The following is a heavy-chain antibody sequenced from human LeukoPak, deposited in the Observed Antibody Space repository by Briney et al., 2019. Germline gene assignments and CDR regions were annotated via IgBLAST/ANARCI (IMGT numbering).Heavy chain of an antibody. CDR2: INPSGGST. J-gene: IGHJ4*02. Sequence: GASVKVSCKASGYTFTSYCMHWVRQAPGQGLEWMGIINPSGGSTSYAQKFQGRVTMTRDTSTSTVYMELSSLRSEDTAVYYCARDRCSSTSCYTFDYWGQGTLVTVSS. V-gene: IGHV1-46*03. CDR3: ARDRCSSTSCYTFDY. D-gene: IGHD2-2*02. CDR1: GYTFTSYC.